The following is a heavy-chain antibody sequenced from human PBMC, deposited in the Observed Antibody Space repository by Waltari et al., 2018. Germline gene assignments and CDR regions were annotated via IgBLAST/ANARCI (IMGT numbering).Heavy chain of an antibody. CDR1: GGSFSGYY. Sequence: QVQLQQWGAGLLKPSETLSLTCAVYGGSFSGYYWSWIRQPPGKGLEWIGEINQSGSTNYNPSLKSRVTISVDTSKNQFSLKLSSVTAADTAVYYCARDPGGLGVGATPFDYWGQGTLVTVSS. CDR3: ARDPGGLGVGATPFDY. J-gene: IGHJ4*02. CDR2: INQSGST. D-gene: IGHD1-26*01. V-gene: IGHV4-34*01.